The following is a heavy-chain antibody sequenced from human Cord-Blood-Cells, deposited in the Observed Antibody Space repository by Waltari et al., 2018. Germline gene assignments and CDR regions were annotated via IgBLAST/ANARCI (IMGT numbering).Heavy chain of an antibody. V-gene: IGHV3-30*18. D-gene: IGHD7-27*01. CDR3: AKDITGDFDY. J-gene: IGHJ4*02. Sequence: VPLVESGGGVVQPGRSLRLSWAASGFPFRSHGMHWVRQAPGKGLEWVAVISYDGSNKYYADSVKGRFTISRDNSKNTLYLQMNSLRAEDTAVYYCAKDITGDFDYWGQGTLVTVSS. CDR2: ISYDGSNK. CDR1: GFPFRSHG.